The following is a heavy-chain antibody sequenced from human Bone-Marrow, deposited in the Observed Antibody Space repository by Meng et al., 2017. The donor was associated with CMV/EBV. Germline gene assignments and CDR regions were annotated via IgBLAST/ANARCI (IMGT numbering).Heavy chain of an antibody. CDR3: ARYVLPWAVPSTPCDF. D-gene: IGHD3-10*02. Sequence: SGFACIDDSFHWVRQAPGKGLEWLGLISPDGSNGNYAEAVRGRFIVYRDNSKNTLFLQMNSLRREDTATYHCARYVLPWAVPSTPCDFWGQGTLVTVSS. V-gene: IGHV3-30*04. J-gene: IGHJ4*02. CDR1: GFACIDDS. CDR2: ISPDGSNG.